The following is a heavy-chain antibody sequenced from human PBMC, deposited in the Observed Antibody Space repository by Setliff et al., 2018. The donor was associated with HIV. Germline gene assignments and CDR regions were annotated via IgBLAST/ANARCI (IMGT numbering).Heavy chain of an antibody. J-gene: IGHJ4*02. D-gene: IGHD6-19*01. Sequence: SETLSLTCAVYGESFSGYFWNWIRQPPGKGLEWIGEMNHRGTFDYNPSLKSRVTISVDTSQNQFSLKLTSVTAADTAVYYCARLRQWLAFFDSWGQGTLVTVSS. CDR1: GESFSGYF. CDR2: MNHRGTF. V-gene: IGHV4-34*01. CDR3: ARLRQWLAFFDS.